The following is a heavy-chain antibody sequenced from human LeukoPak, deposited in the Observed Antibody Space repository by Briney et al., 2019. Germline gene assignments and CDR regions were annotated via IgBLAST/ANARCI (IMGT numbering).Heavy chain of an antibody. Sequence: GGSLRLSCAASGFTFSYYTMHWVRQAPGKGLEWVAVISYDGSNKYYADSVKGRFTISRDNSKNTLYLQMNSLRVEDTAVYYCALGLVTDYWGQGTLVTVSS. CDR1: GFTFSYYT. V-gene: IGHV3-30*14. CDR2: ISYDGSNK. CDR3: ALGLVTDY. D-gene: IGHD3-9*01. J-gene: IGHJ4*02.